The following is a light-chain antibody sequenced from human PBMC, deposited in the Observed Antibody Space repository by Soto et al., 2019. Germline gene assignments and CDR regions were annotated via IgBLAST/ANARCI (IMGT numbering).Light chain of an antibody. J-gene: IGKJ1*01. CDR2: GAS. CDR1: SSY. Sequence: SSYLAWYQQKPGQAPRLLIYGASSRATGIPDRFSGSGSGTDFTLTISRLEPEDFAVYYCQQYGSSPGTFGQGTKVDI. CDR3: QQYGSSPGT. V-gene: IGKV3-20*01.